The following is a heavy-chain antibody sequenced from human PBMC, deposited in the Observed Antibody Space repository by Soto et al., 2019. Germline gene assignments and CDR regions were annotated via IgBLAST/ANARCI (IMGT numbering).Heavy chain of an antibody. CDR2: LSGTGGTT. CDR3: AKFIVGTGGSSGWPWFLDS. V-gene: IGHV3-23*01. Sequence: EVQLLESGGGLVQPGGSLRLSCAASGFAFSSYAMTWVRQAPGKGLEWVSALSGTGGTTYSADSVRGRFTIARDNSKNXXXXXXXGLSPEDSAIYYCAKFIVGTGGSSGWPWFLDSWGQGTLVTVSS. J-gene: IGHJ4*02. CDR1: GFAFSSYA. D-gene: IGHD6-25*01.